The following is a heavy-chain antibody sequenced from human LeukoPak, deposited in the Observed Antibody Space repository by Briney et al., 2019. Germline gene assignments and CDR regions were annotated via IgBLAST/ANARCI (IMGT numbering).Heavy chain of an antibody. V-gene: IGHV4-39*07. CDR1: GGSISSSSYY. Sequence: PSETLSLTCTVPGGSISSSSYYWGWIRQPPGKGLEWIGSIYHSGSTYYNPSLKSRVTMSVDTSKNQFSLKLSSVTAADTAVYYCASGNYCGSGSRYWYFDLWGRGTLVTVSS. CDR3: ASGNYCGSGSRYWYFDL. CDR2: IYHSGST. D-gene: IGHD3-10*01. J-gene: IGHJ2*01.